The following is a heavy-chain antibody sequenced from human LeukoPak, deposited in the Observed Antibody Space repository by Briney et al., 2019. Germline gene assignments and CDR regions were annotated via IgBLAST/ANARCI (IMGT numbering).Heavy chain of an antibody. Sequence: GASVKVSCKASEYTFTGYYMHWVRQAPGQGLEWMGRINPNSGGTNYAQKFQGRVTMTRDTSISTAYMELSRLRSDDTAVYYCARALSDFWSAPMDVWGKGTTVTVSS. CDR3: ARALSDFWSAPMDV. V-gene: IGHV1-2*06. CDR1: EYTFTGYY. J-gene: IGHJ6*03. D-gene: IGHD3-3*01. CDR2: INPNSGGT.